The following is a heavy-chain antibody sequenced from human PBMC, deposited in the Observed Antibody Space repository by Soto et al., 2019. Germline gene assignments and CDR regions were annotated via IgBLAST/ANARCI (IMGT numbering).Heavy chain of an antibody. J-gene: IGHJ4*02. V-gene: IGHV1-69*05. CDR3: AREKEAFDY. CDR1: GGTFSSYA. CDR2: ISPIFGTA. Sequence: ASVKVSCKASGGTFSSYAISWVRQAPGQGLEWMGGISPIFGTANYAQKLQGRVTITTDTSTSTAYMELRSLRSDDTAVYYCAREKEAFDYWGQGTLVTVSS.